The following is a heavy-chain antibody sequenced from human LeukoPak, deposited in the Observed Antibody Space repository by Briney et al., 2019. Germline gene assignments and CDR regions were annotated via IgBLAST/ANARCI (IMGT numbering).Heavy chain of an antibody. CDR1: GFTFDVYA. CDR3: AKDMRYQLLSVFDY. CDR2: ISWNSGSI. D-gene: IGHD2-2*01. J-gene: IGHJ4*02. Sequence: GGSLRLSCPASGFTFDVYAMHWVRQAPGKGLEWVSGISWNSGSIGYADSVKGRFTISRGNAKHSLYLQMNSLRAEDTALYYCAKDMRYQLLSVFDYWGQGTLVTVSS. V-gene: IGHV3-9*01.